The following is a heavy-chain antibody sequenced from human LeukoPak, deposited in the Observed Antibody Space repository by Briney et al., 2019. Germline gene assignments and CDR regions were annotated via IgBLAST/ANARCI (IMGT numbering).Heavy chain of an antibody. J-gene: IGHJ4*02. CDR2: IKSKIDGGTT. CDR3: TTSKMGVGSFDY. Sequence: GGSLRLSCAASDFTVNNVWMYWVRQAPGKGLEWVGRIKSKIDGGTTDHAAPVKGRFSISRDESKNTLYLQMNSLKTEDTAVYYCTTSKMGVGSFDYWGQGTLVTVS. D-gene: IGHD1-26*01. V-gene: IGHV3-15*07. CDR1: DFTVNNVW.